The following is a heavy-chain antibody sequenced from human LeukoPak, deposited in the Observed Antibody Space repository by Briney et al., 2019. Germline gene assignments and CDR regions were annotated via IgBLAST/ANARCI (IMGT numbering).Heavy chain of an antibody. J-gene: IGHJ3*02. D-gene: IGHD3-22*01. CDR2: IIPIFGIA. CDR3: ARAPSYYDSSGYYEGDAFDI. CDR1: GGTFSSYA. Sequence: SVKVCCKASGGTFSSYAISWVRQAPGQGLEWMGRIIPIFGIANYAQKFQGRVTITADKSTSTAYMELSSLRSEDTAVYYCARAPSYYDSSGYYEGDAFDIWGQGTMVTVSS. V-gene: IGHV1-69*04.